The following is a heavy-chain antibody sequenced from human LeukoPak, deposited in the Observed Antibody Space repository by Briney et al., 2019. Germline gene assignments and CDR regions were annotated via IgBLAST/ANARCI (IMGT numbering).Heavy chain of an antibody. J-gene: IGHJ4*02. Sequence: GESLKISCKGSGYSFTSYWIGWVRQAPGKGLEWVSLIYSGGSTYYADSVKGRFTISRDNSKNTLYLQMNSLRAEDTAVYYCARRAGGYSHPYDYWGQGTLVTVSS. CDR1: GYSFTSYW. D-gene: IGHD4-23*01. CDR3: ARRAGGYSHPYDY. CDR2: IYSGGST. V-gene: IGHV3-53*01.